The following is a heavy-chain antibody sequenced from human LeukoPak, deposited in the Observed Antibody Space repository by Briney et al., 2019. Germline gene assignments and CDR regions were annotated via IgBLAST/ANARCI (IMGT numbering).Heavy chain of an antibody. D-gene: IGHD3-22*01. V-gene: IGHV4-30-4*01. CDR2: IYYSGST. J-gene: IGHJ4*02. CDR3: ARGDYYDSSGLDY. CDR1: GGSISSGDYY. Sequence: PSETLSLTCTVSGGSISSGDYYWSWLRQPPGKGLEWIGYIYYSGSTYYNPSLKSRVTISVDTSKNQFSLKLSSVTAADTAVYYCARGDYYDSSGLDYWGQGTLVTVSS.